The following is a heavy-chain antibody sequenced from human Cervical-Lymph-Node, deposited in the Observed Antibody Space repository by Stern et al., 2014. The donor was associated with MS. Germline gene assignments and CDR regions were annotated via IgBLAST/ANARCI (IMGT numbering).Heavy chain of an antibody. V-gene: IGHV3-33*01. J-gene: IGHJ4*02. CDR1: GFTFSAHG. CDR2: IWNDGSSK. Sequence: VQLVESGGGVVQPGRSLRLSCAASGFTFSAHGMHWVRQAPGKGLDCVAAIWNDGSSKYYADSVKGRFTISRDNSKNTLYLQLNSLRAEDTAVFYCARGLYYFEYWGRGTLVTASS. CDR3: ARGLYYFEY.